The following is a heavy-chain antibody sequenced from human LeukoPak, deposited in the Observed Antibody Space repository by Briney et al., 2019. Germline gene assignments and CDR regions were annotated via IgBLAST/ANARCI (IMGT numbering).Heavy chain of an antibody. J-gene: IGHJ3*02. CDR2: IYHSGST. CDR3: ASEDSSSPSAFDI. CDR1: GYSITSGYY. D-gene: IGHD6-6*01. V-gene: IGHV4-38-2*01. Sequence: SETLSLTCAVSGYSITSGYYWGWIRPPPGKGLEWIGSIYHSGSTYYTPSLKSRVTISVDTSKDQFSLKLSSVTAADTAVYYCASEDSSSPSAFDICGQGTMVTVSS.